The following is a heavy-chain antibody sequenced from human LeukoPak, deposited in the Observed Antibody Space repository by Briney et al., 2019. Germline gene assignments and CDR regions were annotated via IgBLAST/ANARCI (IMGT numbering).Heavy chain of an antibody. J-gene: IGHJ4*02. CDR1: GFTLRSYA. CDR3: ARRGLLDSSGHTLFDF. D-gene: IGHD3-22*01. V-gene: IGHV3-48*03. CDR2: ISSGGKSK. Sequence: PGGSLRLSCTASGFTLRSYAMGWVRQAPGKGLEWVSYISSGGKSKYYADSVKGRFTISRDNAKESMYLEMDSLRADDTAVYYCARRGLLDSSGHTLFDFWGQGILVIVSS.